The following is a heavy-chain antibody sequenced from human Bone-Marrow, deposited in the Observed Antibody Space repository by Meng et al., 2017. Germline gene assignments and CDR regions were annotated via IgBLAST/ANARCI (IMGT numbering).Heavy chain of an antibody. D-gene: IGHD5-18*01. CDR1: GFTFSSYS. Sequence: GGSLRLSCAASGFTFSSYSMNWVRQAPGKGLEWVAVISYDGSNKYYADSVKGRFTISRDNSKNTLYLQMNSLRAEDTAVYYCARDGGSYGSVGYGMDVWGQGTTVTVSS. CDR3: ARDGGSYGSVGYGMDV. J-gene: IGHJ6*02. CDR2: ISYDGSNK. V-gene: IGHV3-30*05.